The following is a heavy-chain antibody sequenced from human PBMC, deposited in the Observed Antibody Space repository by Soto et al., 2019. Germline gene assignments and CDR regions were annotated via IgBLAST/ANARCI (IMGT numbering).Heavy chain of an antibody. Sequence: GGSLRLSCAASGFTFSSYAMSWVRQAPGKGLEWVSAISGSGGSTYYTDSVKGRYIISRDISKNTLYLQMNNLRAEDTAVYYCARILGYYGSSSSDYFDYWGQGTLVTVSS. V-gene: IGHV3-23*01. CDR2: ISGSGGST. CDR1: GFTFSSYA. CDR3: ARILGYYGSSSSDYFDY. D-gene: IGHD3-10*01. J-gene: IGHJ4*02.